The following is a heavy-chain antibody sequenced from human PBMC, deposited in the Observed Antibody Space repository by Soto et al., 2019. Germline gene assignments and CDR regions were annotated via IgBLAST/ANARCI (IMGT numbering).Heavy chain of an antibody. V-gene: IGHV1-69*01. CDR1: GGTFSNYA. D-gene: IGHD3-22*01. CDR3: ARQQNYYDSKSYFDN. J-gene: IGHJ4*02. CDR2: IIPLSGTI. Sequence: QMQLVQSGAEVKKPGSSVKVSCKAAGGTFSNYAISWVRQAPGQGLEWMGGIIPLSGTINYAQTFQGRVTITADESTSTAYMELSSLKSEDTAVYNCARQQNYYDSKSYFDNWGQGTLVTVSS.